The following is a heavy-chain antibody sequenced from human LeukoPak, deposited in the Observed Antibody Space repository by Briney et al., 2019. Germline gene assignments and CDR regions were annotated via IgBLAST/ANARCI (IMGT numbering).Heavy chain of an antibody. Sequence: GTLSLTCTVSGGSISSSSYYWGWIRQPPGKGLEWVANIKQDGSEKYYVDSVKGRFTISRDNAKNSLYLQMNSLRAEDTAVYYCSKRKDFDYWGQGTLVTVSS. J-gene: IGHJ4*02. CDR2: IKQDGSEK. CDR3: SKRKDFDY. CDR1: GGSISSSSYY. D-gene: IGHD5-24*01. V-gene: IGHV3-7*03.